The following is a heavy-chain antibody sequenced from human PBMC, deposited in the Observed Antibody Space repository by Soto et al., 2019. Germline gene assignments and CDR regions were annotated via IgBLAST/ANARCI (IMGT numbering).Heavy chain of an antibody. V-gene: IGHV4-39*01. CDR2: IYYSGST. CDR3: ASFPTTYCGGDCSPTD. Sequence: SETLSLTCTVSGGSISSSSYYWGWIRQPPGKGLEWIGSIYYSGSTYYNPSLKSRVTISVDTSKNQFSLKLSSVTAADTAVYYCASFPTTYCGGDCSPTDWGQGTLVTVPQ. CDR1: GGSISSSSYY. D-gene: IGHD2-21*02. J-gene: IGHJ4*02.